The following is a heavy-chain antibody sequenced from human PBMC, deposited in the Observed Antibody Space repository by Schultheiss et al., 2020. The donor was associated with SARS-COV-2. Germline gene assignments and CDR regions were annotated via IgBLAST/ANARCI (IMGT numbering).Heavy chain of an antibody. D-gene: IGHD3-22*01. CDR2: ISSSSSYI. Sequence: GESLNISCAASGFTFSSYSMNWVRQAPGKGLEWVSSISSSSSYIYYADSVKGRFTISRDNAKNSLYLQMNSLRAEDTAVYYCARGEYYDSSGYSVVESAYYYGMDVWGQGTTVTVSS. CDR1: GFTFSSYS. V-gene: IGHV3-21*01. CDR3: ARGEYYDSSGYSVVESAYYYGMDV. J-gene: IGHJ6*02.